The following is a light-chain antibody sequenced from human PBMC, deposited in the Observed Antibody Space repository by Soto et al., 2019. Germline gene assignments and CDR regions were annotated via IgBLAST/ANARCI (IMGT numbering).Light chain of an antibody. V-gene: IGKV1-39*01. CDR2: AAS. J-gene: IGKJ5*01. CDR1: QSISTY. Sequence: DIQMTQSPSSLSASLGDRVSITCRASQSISTYLNWYQQKPGKAPKFLIYAASTLESGVPSRFSGTGSGTDFTLTITSLQPEDFATYYCQQSFRTPQTFGQGTRLEIK. CDR3: QQSFRTPQT.